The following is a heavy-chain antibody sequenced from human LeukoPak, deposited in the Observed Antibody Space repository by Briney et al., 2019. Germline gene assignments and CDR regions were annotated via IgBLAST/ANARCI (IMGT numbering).Heavy chain of an antibody. V-gene: IGHV3-7*01. CDR3: AREGDYYCSGGSCYDY. D-gene: IGHD2-15*01. J-gene: IGHJ4*02. CDR2: IKQDGSEK. Sequence: GGSLRLSCAASGSTFSSYWMSWVRQAPGKGLEWVANIKQDGSEKYYVDSVEGRFTISRDNAKNSLYLQMNSLRAEDTAVYYCAREGDYYCSGGSCYDYWGQGTLVTVSS. CDR1: GSTFSSYW.